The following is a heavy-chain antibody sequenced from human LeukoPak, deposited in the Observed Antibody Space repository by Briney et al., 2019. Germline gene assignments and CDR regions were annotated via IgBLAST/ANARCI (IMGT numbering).Heavy chain of an antibody. CDR3: ARTVVGWNDLIPGEY. CDR1: GYPFTGNY. Sequence: ASVKVSCKTSGYPFTGNYINWLRQAPGQGLEWLGLIDPDRRTTVYAQKFQGRVAMTGDMSTITVYMELRSLRSEDTAVYFCARTVVGWNDLIPGEYWGQGTLVTVSS. V-gene: IGHV1-46*01. J-gene: IGHJ4*02. D-gene: IGHD1-1*01. CDR2: IDPDRRTT.